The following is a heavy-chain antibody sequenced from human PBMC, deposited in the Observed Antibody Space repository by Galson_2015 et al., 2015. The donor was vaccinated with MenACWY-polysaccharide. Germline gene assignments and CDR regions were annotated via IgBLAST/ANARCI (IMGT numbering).Heavy chain of an antibody. V-gene: IGHV3-7*01. CDR3: ARARSRSGFFAFEF. D-gene: IGHD6-19*01. CDR2: IKQSGSEK. Sequence: SLLLSCAASCFPFRSSFLPWLLPSPGKGLEWVATIKQSGSEKYYVDSVEGRFTVSRDNAKNSLYLQMNSLRAEDTAVYYCARARSRSGFFAFEFWGQGTMVTVSS. J-gene: IGHJ3*01. CDR1: CFPFRSSF.